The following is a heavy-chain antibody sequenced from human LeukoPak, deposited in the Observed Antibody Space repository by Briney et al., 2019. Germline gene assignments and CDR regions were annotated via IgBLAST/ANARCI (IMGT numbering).Heavy chain of an antibody. J-gene: IGHJ4*02. Sequence: SETLSLTCTVSGGSISSGSYYWSWIRQPAGKGLEWIGRIYTSGSTNYNPSLKSRVTISVDTSKNQFSLKLSSVTAADTAVYYCARLPKTYDFWTAYYAYWGQGTLVTVSS. CDR1: GGSISSGSYY. D-gene: IGHD3-3*01. V-gene: IGHV4-61*02. CDR3: ARLPKTYDFWTAYYAY. CDR2: IYTSGST.